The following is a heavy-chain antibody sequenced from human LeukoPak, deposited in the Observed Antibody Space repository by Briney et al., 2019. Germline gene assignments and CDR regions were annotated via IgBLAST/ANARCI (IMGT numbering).Heavy chain of an antibody. V-gene: IGHV3-23*01. D-gene: IGHD3-22*01. CDR3: AKGHYDSPIDY. Sequence: HPGGSLRLSCAASGFTFSSYAMSWVRQAPGKGLEWVSAIGGSANSTYYADSVKGRFTISRDNSKNTLYLQMNSLRAEDTAVYYCAKGHYDSPIDYWGQGTLVTVSS. CDR1: GFTFSSYA. J-gene: IGHJ4*02. CDR2: IGGSANST.